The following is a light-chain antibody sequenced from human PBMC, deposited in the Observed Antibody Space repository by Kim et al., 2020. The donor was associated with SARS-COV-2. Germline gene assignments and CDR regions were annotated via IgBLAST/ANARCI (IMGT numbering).Light chain of an antibody. CDR1: NIGSKN. Sequence: SYELTQPLSVSVALGQTARITCGGNNIGSKNVHWYQKKPGQAPVLVICRDSNRPSGIPERFSGSNSGNTATLTISRAQAGDEADYYCQVWDSSTVFGGGTQLTVL. V-gene: IGLV3-9*01. CDR2: RDS. J-gene: IGLJ3*02. CDR3: QVWDSSTV.